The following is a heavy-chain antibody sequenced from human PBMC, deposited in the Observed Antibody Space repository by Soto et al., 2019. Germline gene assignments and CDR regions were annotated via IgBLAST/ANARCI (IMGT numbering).Heavy chain of an antibody. V-gene: IGHV4-34*01. D-gene: IGHD3-22*01. CDR3: ARGRTRYDSSGYYYGV. J-gene: IGHJ6*02. CDR2: INHSGST. CDR1: GGSFSGYY. Sequence: SETLSLTCAVYGGSFSGYYWSWIRQPPGKGLEWIGEINHSGSTNYNPSLKSRVTISVDTSKNQFSLKLSSVTAADTAVYYCARGRTRYDSSGYYYGVWGQGTTVTVSS.